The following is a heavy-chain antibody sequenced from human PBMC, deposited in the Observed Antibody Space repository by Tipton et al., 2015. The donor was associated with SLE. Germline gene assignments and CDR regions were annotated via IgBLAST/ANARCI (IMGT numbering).Heavy chain of an antibody. CDR2: VSYSGST. J-gene: IGHJ4*02. CDR3: ASPNSGRWYYFDY. V-gene: IGHV4-59*01. CDR1: GGSLNVYY. D-gene: IGHD2-15*01. Sequence: TLSLTCSVSGGSLNVYYWSWVRQPPGKGLEWIGYVSYSGSTNYNPSLQSRVTISVDTSKNQFSLKLRSVTAADTAVYYCASPNSGRWYYFDYWGQGTLVTVSS.